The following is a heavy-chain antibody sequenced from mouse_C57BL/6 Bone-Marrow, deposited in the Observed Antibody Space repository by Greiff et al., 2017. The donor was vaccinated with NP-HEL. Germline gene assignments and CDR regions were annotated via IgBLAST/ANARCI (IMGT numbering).Heavy chain of an antibody. J-gene: IGHJ3*01. Sequence: QVQLKQPGAELVKPGASVKLSCKASGYTFTSYWMHWVKQRPGRGLEWIGRIDPNSGGTKYNEKFKSKATLTVDKPSSTAYMQLSSLTSEDSAVYYCARRAYYSNWFAYWGQGTLVTVSA. CDR1: GYTFTSYW. D-gene: IGHD2-5*01. CDR3: ARRAYYSNWFAY. CDR2: IDPNSGGT. V-gene: IGHV1-72*01.